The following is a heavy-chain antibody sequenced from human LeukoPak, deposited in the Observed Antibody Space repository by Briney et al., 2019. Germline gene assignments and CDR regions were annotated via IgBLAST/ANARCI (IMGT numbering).Heavy chain of an antibody. Sequence: GGSLRLSCAASGFTFSSYAMSWVRQAPGKGLEWVSAISGSGGSTYYADSVKGRFTISRDNSKNTLYLQMNSLRAEDTAVYYCARDIASCTGGTCYNIRFDPWGQGTLVTVSS. CDR3: ARDIASCTGGTCYNIRFDP. CDR2: ISGSGGST. D-gene: IGHD2-15*01. CDR1: GFTFSSYA. V-gene: IGHV3-23*01. J-gene: IGHJ5*02.